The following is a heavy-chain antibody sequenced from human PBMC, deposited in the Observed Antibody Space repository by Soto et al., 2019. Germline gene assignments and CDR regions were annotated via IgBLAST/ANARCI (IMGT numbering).Heavy chain of an antibody. V-gene: IGHV1-18*04. CDR2: ISAYNGDT. CDR1: GYTFISYG. Sequence: ASVKVSCTASGYTFISYGISWVRQAPGQGLEWMGWISAYNGDTNYAQKLQGRVTMTTDTSTSTAYMELRSLRSDDTAVYYCARYQRSSSSCYTFFFDYWGRGTLLTVSS. D-gene: IGHD2-2*02. J-gene: IGHJ4*02. CDR3: ARYQRSSSSCYTFFFDY.